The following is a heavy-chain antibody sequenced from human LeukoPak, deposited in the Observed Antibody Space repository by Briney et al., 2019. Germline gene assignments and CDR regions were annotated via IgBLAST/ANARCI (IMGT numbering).Heavy chain of an antibody. J-gene: IGHJ5*02. D-gene: IGHD1-26*01. Sequence: GASVKVSCKASGYTLTNYFIHWVRQAPGQGLEWMGIINPTSGSTTYAQKFQGRVTMTRDTSISTAYMELSRLRSDDTAVYYCARARGGYLQPTNWFDPWGQGTLVTVSS. CDR2: INPTSGST. CDR1: GYTLTNYF. V-gene: IGHV1-2*02. CDR3: ARARGGYLQPTNWFDP.